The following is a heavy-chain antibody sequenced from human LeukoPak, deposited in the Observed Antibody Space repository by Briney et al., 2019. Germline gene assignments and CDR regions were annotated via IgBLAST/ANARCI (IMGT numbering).Heavy chain of an antibody. V-gene: IGHV3-23*01. CDR2: ISGSGGST. CDR1: GFTFSNYA. CDR3: AKGVKVGGAH. D-gene: IGHD1-26*01. Sequence: GGSLRLSCAASGFTFSNYAMGWVRQAPGKGLEWVSTISGSGGSTYYADSVKGRFTISRDKSKNTAYLQMNSLRVEDTAVYYCAKGVKVGGAHWGQGTLVIVSS. J-gene: IGHJ4*02.